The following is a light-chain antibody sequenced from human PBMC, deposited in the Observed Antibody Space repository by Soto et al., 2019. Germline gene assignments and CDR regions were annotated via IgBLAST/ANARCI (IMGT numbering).Light chain of an antibody. CDR1: ENIARY. J-gene: IGKJ1*01. V-gene: IGKV1-39*01. CDR2: AAS. CDR3: QHSYSSPRP. Sequence: DIQMTQSPSSLSASVGDRVTITCRASENIARYLNWYQQRPGKAPELLLSAASSLQSGVPSRFSGGGSGTDFTLTISSRQPEDFATYHCQHSYSSPRPFSQGTKVEI.